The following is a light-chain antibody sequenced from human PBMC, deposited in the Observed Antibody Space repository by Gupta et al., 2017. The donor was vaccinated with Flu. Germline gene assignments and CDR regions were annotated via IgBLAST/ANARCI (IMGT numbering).Light chain of an antibody. CDR3: QQYDSTWT. J-gene: IGKJ1*01. Sequence: APKLLIYMASSLQSGVPFRFSGSGSGTEFALTISSLQPEDFATYYCQQYDSTWTFGQGTMVELK. CDR2: MAS. V-gene: IGKV1-5*03.